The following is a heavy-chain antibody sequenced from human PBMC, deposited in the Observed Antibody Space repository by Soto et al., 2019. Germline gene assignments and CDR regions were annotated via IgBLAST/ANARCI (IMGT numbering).Heavy chain of an antibody. J-gene: IGHJ4*02. V-gene: IGHV1-18*01. CDR2: ISANNDHT. CDR3: XXGTYFDY. CDR1: GYTLNTYG. Sequence: QVQLVQSGAEVKKPGASVKVSCKASGYTLNTYGITWVRQAPGQGLEWMGWISANNDHTNYPQKLQGRVTMTTETXXXXXXXXXXXXXXXXXXXXXXXXGTYFDYWGQGTLVTVSS.